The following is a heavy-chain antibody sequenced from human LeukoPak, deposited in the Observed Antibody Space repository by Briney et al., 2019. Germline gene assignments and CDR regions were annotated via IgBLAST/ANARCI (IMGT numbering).Heavy chain of an antibody. Sequence: AGGSLRLSCAASGFTVSSNYMSWVRQAPGKGLEWVSVIYSGGSTYYADSVKGRFTISRDNSKNTLYLQMNSLRAEDTAVYYCARGFRRNWNDGYYFDYWGQGTLVTVSS. CDR2: IYSGGST. D-gene: IGHD1-20*01. V-gene: IGHV3-66*01. CDR1: GFTVSSNY. CDR3: ARGFRRNWNDGYYFDY. J-gene: IGHJ4*02.